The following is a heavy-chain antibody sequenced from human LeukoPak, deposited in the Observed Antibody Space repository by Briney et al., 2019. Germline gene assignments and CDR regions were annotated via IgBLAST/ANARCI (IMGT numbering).Heavy chain of an antibody. V-gene: IGHV4-30-4*01. CDR3: ARGLRWDRTADY. CDR2: IYYSGST. CDR1: GGSFSGYY. Sequence: SETLSLTCAVYGGSFSGYYWSRIRQPPGKGLEWIGYIYYSGSTYYNPSLKSRVTISVDTSKNQFSLKLSSVTAADTAVYYCARGLRWDRTADYWGQGTLVTVSS. D-gene: IGHD1-26*01. J-gene: IGHJ4*02.